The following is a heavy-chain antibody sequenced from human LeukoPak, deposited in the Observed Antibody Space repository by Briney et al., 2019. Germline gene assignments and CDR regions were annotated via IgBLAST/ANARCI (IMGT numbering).Heavy chain of an antibody. CDR2: INPNSGGT. Sequence: GVSVKVSCKTSGYTFTGYCMHWVRQAPGQGLEWMGWINPNSGGTKYAQKFQGRVTMTRDTSISTAYMELSRLRSDDTAVYYCASLMGAVAGTEIFDYWGQGTLVTVSS. J-gene: IGHJ4*02. CDR1: GYTFTGYC. CDR3: ASLMGAVAGTEIFDY. V-gene: IGHV1-2*02. D-gene: IGHD6-19*01.